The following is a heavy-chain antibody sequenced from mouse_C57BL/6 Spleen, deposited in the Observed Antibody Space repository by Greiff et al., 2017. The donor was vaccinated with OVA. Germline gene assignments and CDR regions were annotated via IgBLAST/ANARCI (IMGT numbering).Heavy chain of an antibody. CDR3: AREDSAWFAY. CDR2: IYPRSGNT. V-gene: IGHV1-81*01. J-gene: IGHJ3*01. Sequence: VKLQESGAELARPGASVKLSCKASGYTFTSYGISWVKQRTGQGLEWIGEIYPRSGNTYYNEKFKGKATLTADKSSSTAYMELRSLTSEDSAVYFCAREDSAWFAYWGQGTLVTVSA. CDR1: GYTFTSYG.